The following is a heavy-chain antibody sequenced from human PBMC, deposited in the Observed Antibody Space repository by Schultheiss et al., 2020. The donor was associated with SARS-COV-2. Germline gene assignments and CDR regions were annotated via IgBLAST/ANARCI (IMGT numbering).Heavy chain of an antibody. J-gene: IGHJ3*02. Sequence: GGSLRLSCAASGFTFSSYAMHWVRQAPGKGLEWVSAISGSGGSTYYADSVKGRFTISRDNSKNTLYLQMNSLKTEDTAVYYCTTIVVVPAVHDAFDIWGQGTMVTVSS. CDR2: ISGSGGST. D-gene: IGHD2-2*01. V-gene: IGHV3-23*01. CDR1: GFTFSSYA. CDR3: TTIVVVPAVHDAFDI.